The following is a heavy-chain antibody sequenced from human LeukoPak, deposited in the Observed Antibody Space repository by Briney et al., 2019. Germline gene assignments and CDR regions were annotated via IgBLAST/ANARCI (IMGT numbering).Heavy chain of an antibody. J-gene: IGHJ6*02. CDR1: GFTVSSNY. D-gene: IGHD2-21*02. CDR3: ARDDMVVTALTYYYYGMDV. Sequence: GGSLRLSCAASGFTVSSNYMSWVRQAPGKGLEWVSVIYSGGSTYYADSVKGRFTISRDNSKNTLYLQMNSLRAEDTAVYYCARDDMVVTALTYYYYGMDVWGQGTTVTVSS. CDR2: IYSGGST. V-gene: IGHV3-66*01.